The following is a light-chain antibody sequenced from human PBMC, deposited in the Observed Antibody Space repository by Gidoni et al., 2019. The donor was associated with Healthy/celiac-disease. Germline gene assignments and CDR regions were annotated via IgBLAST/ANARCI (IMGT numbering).Light chain of an antibody. J-gene: IGKJ1*01. V-gene: IGKV3-20*01. Sequence: IVLTQPPGTLSLSPGERSTLSCRASQSVSSSYLAWYQQKPGQAPRLLIYGASSRATGIPDRFSGSGSGTDFTLTISRLEPEDFAVYYCQQYGSSRWTFGQGTKVEIK. CDR2: GAS. CDR3: QQYGSSRWT. CDR1: QSVSSSY.